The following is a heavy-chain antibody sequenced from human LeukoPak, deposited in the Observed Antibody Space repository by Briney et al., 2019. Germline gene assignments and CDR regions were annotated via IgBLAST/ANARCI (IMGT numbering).Heavy chain of an antibody. CDR1: GYTLTELS. CDR3: ARGGQADY. Sequence: ASVKVSCKVSGYTLTELSMHWVRQATGQGLEWMGWMNPNSGNTGYAQKFQGRVTMTRNTSISTAYMELSSLRSEDTAVYYCARGGQADYWGQGTLVTVSS. CDR2: MNPNSGNT. J-gene: IGHJ4*02. V-gene: IGHV1-8*01.